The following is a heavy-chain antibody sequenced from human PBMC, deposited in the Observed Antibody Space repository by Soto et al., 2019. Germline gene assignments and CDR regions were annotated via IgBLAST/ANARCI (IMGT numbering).Heavy chain of an antibody. Sequence: GASVKVSCKASGGTFSSYAISWVRQAPGQGLEWMGGIIPIFGTANYAQKFQGRVTITADKSTSTAYMELSSLRSEDTAVYYCARVDDYGDYGWFDPWGQGTLVTVSS. CDR2: IIPIFGTA. CDR3: ARVDDYGDYGWFDP. J-gene: IGHJ5*02. CDR1: GGTFSSYA. D-gene: IGHD4-17*01. V-gene: IGHV1-69*06.